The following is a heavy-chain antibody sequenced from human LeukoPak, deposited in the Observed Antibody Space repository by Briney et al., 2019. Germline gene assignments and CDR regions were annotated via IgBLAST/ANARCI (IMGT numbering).Heavy chain of an antibody. CDR1: GYTFTSYG. J-gene: IGHJ4*02. V-gene: IGHV1-18*01. CDR3: ARDRAYCGGDCYSLSDDY. CDR2: ISAYNGNT. Sequence: GASVKVSCKASGYTFTSYGISWVRQAPGQGLEWMGWISAYNGNTNYAQKLQGRVTMTTDTSTSTAYMELRSLRSEDTAVYYCARDRAYCGGDCYSLSDDYWGQGTLVTVSS. D-gene: IGHD2-21*02.